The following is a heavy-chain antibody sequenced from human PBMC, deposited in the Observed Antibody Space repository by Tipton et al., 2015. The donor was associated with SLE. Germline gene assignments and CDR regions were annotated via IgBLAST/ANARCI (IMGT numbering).Heavy chain of an antibody. CDR2: IYYSGST. CDR3: ARGAEMASGADAFDI. D-gene: IGHD5-24*01. CDR1: GGSLSSGGYY. J-gene: IGHJ3*02. Sequence: TLSLTCTVSGGSLSSGGYYWSWIRQHPGTGLEWIGYIYYSGSTYYNPSLKSRVTISVDTSKNQFSLKLSSVTAADTAVYYCARGAEMASGADAFDIWGQGTMVTVSS. V-gene: IGHV4-31*03.